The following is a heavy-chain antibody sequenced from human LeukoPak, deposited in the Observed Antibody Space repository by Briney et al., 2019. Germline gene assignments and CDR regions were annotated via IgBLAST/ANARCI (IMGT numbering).Heavy chain of an antibody. V-gene: IGHV1-18*04. CDR3: ARALSRGYSGYDYGLGY. D-gene: IGHD5-12*01. CDR2: ISASNGNT. Sequence: ASVKVSCKASGFTFTSYYMHWVRQAPGQGLEWKGWISASNGNTNYAQKLQGRVTMTTETSTSTAYMELRSLRSDDTAVYYCARALSRGYSGYDYGLGYWGQGTLVTVSS. J-gene: IGHJ4*02. CDR1: GFTFTSYY.